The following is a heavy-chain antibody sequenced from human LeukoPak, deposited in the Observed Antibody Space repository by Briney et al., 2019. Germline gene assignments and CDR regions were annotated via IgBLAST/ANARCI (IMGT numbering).Heavy chain of an antibody. J-gene: IGHJ6*02. D-gene: IGHD5-18*01. CDR3: ARVPGYSYGLGMDV. Sequence: SGRSLRLSCAASGFTFDDYAMHWVRQAPGKGLEWVSGISWNSGSIGYADSVKGRFTISRDNSKNTLYLQMNSLRAEDTAVYYCARVPGYSYGLGMDVWGQGTTVTVSS. CDR1: GFTFDDYA. CDR2: ISWNSGSI. V-gene: IGHV3-9*01.